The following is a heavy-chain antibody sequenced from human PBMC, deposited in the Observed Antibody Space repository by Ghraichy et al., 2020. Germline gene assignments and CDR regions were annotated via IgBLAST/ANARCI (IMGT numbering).Heavy chain of an antibody. V-gene: IGHV3-13*01. J-gene: IGHJ6*02. Sequence: GGSLRLSCAASGFTFSSYDMHWVRQATGKGLEWVSAIGTAGDTYYPGSVKGRFTISRENAKNSLYLQMNSLRAEDTAVYYCAREGGYYYDSSGYYYYYGMDVWGQGTTVTVSS. CDR1: GFTFSSYD. D-gene: IGHD3-22*01. CDR2: IGTAGDT. CDR3: AREGGYYYDSSGYYYYYGMDV.